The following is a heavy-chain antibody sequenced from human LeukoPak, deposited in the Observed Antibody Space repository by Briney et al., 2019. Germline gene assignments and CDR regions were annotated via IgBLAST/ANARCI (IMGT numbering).Heavy chain of an antibody. V-gene: IGHV4-34*01. Sequence: SETLSLTCAVYGGSFSGYYWSWIRQPPGKGLEWIGEINHSRSTNYNPSLKSRVTISLDTSKNQFSLKLSSVTAADTAVYYCARRRWLQPPDYWGQGTLVTVSS. CDR3: ARRRWLQPPDY. CDR2: INHSRST. D-gene: IGHD5-24*01. J-gene: IGHJ4*02. CDR1: GGSFSGYY.